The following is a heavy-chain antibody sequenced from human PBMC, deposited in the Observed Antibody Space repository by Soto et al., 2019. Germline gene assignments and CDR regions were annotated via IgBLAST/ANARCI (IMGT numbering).Heavy chain of an antibody. D-gene: IGHD1-26*01. CDR3: ASHSGSSPEGRYYYGMEV. J-gene: IGHJ6*02. CDR1: GGTFSSYV. CDR2: IISIFGTA. V-gene: IGHV1-69*12. Sequence: QVQLVQSGAEVKKPGSSVKVSCKASGGTFSSYVISWVRQAPGQGLEWMGGIISIFGTADYAQKFQGRVTITADESTSTAYMELSSLRSEDTAVYYCASHSGSSPEGRYYYGMEVWGQGTTVTVSS.